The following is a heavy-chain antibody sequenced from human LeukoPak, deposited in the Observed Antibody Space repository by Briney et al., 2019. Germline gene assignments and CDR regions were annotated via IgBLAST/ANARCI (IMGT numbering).Heavy chain of an antibody. CDR1: GYTFTSYA. CDR2: INAGNGNT. D-gene: IGHD3-10*01. J-gene: IGHJ4*02. CDR3: ARELKDLWFGGFFDY. V-gene: IGHV1-3*01. Sequence: ASVKVSCKASGYTFTSYAMHWVRQAPGQRLEWMGWINAGNGNTKYSQKFQGRVTFTRDTSASTAYMELSSLRSEDTAVYYCARELKDLWFGGFFDYWGQGTLVTVSS.